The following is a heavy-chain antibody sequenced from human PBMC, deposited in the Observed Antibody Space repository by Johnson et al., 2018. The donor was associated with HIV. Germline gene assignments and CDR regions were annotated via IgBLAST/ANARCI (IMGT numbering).Heavy chain of an antibody. D-gene: IGHD1-26*01. Sequence: VESGGGLVQPGRSLRLSCAASGFTFDDYAMHWVRQAPGKGLVWVSGISWNSGSIGYADSVKGRFTISRDNAKNSLYLQMNSLRAEDTALYYCAREGGIVAAQGDAFDIWGQGTMVTVSS. V-gene: IGHV3-9*01. CDR2: ISWNSGSI. CDR3: AREGGIVAAQGDAFDI. J-gene: IGHJ3*02. CDR1: GFTFDDYA.